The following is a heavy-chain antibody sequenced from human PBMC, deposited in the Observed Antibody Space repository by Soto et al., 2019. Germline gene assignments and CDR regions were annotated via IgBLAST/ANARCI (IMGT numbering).Heavy chain of an antibody. V-gene: IGHV1-46*02. CDR1: GFTFQNYH. CDR2: IHPSGDTT. D-gene: IGHD3-16*01. Sequence: QVQLVQSGAEVKEPGASVKVSCKASGFTFQNYHMHWVRQAPGQGLEWMGIIHPSGDTTTYAQNFTGRIAMTRDTSTSTAYMELSSLISGDTAVYYCAKDLWGSWTVDYWGPGTLITVSS. CDR3: AKDLWGSWTVDY. J-gene: IGHJ4*02.